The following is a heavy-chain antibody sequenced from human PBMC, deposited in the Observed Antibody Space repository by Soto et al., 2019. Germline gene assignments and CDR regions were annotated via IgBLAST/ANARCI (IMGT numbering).Heavy chain of an antibody. V-gene: IGHV1-8*02. CDR3: ARGPYYDNSGYHLSTDY. CDR2: MNPKSGNT. Sequence: SVKVSCKASGYTFTTFGISWVRQAPGQGLEWLGWMNPKSGNTGYAQKFRGRLTLTRDTSINTAYMELSSLGSEDTAIYYCARGPYYDNSGYHLSTDYWGQGTLVTVSS. D-gene: IGHD3-22*01. CDR1: GYTFTTFG. J-gene: IGHJ4*02.